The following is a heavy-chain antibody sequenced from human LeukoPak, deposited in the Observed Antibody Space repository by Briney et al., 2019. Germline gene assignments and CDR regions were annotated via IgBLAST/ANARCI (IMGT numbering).Heavy chain of an antibody. CDR1: GYIITGYY. Sequence: ASVRVSCKASGYIITGYYMHWVRQAPRKGLEWMGRINPNSGGTNYAQKFQGRVTMTRDTYINTAYMELSRLRSDDTAVYYCARETRGTSLYYYYMDVWGKGTTVTVS. V-gene: IGHV1-2*06. D-gene: IGHD2-2*01. J-gene: IGHJ6*03. CDR2: INPNSGGT. CDR3: ARETRGTSLYYYYMDV.